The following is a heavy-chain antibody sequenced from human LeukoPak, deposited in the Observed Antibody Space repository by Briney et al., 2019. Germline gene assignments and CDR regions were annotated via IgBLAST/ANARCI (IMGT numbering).Heavy chain of an antibody. D-gene: IGHD1-14*01. CDR1: GGSISSYY. Sequence: PSETLSLTCTVSGGSISSYYWSWIRQPPGKGLECIGYIYYSGSTNYNPSLKSRVTISVDTSKHQFSLKLSSVTAADTAAYYCASTDRIKDAFDIWGQGTMVTVSS. V-gene: IGHV4-59*01. J-gene: IGHJ3*02. CDR2: IYYSGST. CDR3: ASTDRIKDAFDI.